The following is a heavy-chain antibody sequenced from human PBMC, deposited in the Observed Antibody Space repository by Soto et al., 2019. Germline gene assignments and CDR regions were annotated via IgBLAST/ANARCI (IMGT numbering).Heavy chain of an antibody. D-gene: IGHD7-27*01. CDR1: GYTFTSYY. J-gene: IGHJ4*02. CDR2: INPSGGST. CDR3: APSPELGTDY. Sequence: QVQLVQSGAEVKKPGASVKVSCKASGYTFTSYYMHWVRQAPGQGLEWMGIINPSGGSTSYAQKFQXXGXVXMDTCTRPVYLELSSLRSEDTAVSCCAPSPELGTDYWGQGTLVTVSS. V-gene: IGHV1-46*03.